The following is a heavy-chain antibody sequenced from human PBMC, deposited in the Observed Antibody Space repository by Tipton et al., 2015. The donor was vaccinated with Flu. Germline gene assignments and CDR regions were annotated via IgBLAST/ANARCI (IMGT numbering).Heavy chain of an antibody. D-gene: IGHD6-19*01. CDR1: GGSINSYY. CDR3: ARGSGEINIYLDS. CDR2: INQSGST. V-gene: IGHV4-34*01. Sequence: TLSLTCSVSGGSINSYYWSWIRQPAGKGLEWIGEINQSGSTNSNPSLKSRAAISVDTSKNQFSLKLSPLTAADTAVYYCARGSGEINIYLDSWGQGTVVTVSS. J-gene: IGHJ4*02.